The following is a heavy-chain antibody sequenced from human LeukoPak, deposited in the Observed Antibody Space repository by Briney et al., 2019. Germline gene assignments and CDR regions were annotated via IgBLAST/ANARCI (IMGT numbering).Heavy chain of an antibody. Sequence: SETLSLTCTVSGGSISSYYWSWIRQSPVKGLEWIGYIYPSGGAFYNPSLEGRVTISLDTSENQFSLELRSVTAADTAVYYCARRNHYLYYMDVWGKGTTVTVSS. CDR3: ARRNHYLYYMDV. V-gene: IGHV4-4*09. CDR1: GGSISSYY. J-gene: IGHJ6*03. CDR2: IYPSGGA.